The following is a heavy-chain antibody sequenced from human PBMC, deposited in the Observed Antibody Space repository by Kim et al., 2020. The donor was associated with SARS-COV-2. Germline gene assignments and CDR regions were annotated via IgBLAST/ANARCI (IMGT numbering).Heavy chain of an antibody. J-gene: IGHJ4*02. Sequence: RYSPSFQGQVTISADKSSSTADLQWSSLKASDTAMYYCARQEDSSSWRDYWGQGTLVTVSS. D-gene: IGHD6-13*01. CDR3: ARQEDSSSWRDY. V-gene: IGHV5-51*01.